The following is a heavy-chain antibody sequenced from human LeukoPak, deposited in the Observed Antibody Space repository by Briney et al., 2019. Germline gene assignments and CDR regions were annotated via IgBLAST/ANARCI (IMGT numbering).Heavy chain of an antibody. V-gene: IGHV1-69*05. J-gene: IGHJ6*03. CDR1: GGTFSSYA. D-gene: IGHD3-10*01. CDR3: VLERRGPYYYYMDV. Sequence: SVKVSCKASGGTFSSYAISWVRQAPGQGLEWMGGIIPIFGTANYAQKFQGRVTITTDESTSTAYMELSSLRSEDTAVYYCVLERRGPYYYYMDVWGKGTTVTVSS. CDR2: IIPIFGTA.